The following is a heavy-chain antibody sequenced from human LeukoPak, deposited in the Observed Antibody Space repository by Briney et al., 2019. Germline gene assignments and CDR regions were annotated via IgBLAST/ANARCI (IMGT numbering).Heavy chain of an antibody. J-gene: IGHJ4*02. CDR3: ARAAPSGYGDY. Sequence: GGSLRLSCAASGFTVSSNYMSWVRQAPGKGLEWVSVIYSGGSTYYADSVKGRFTISRDNSKNTLYLQMNSPRAEDTAVYYCARAAPSGYGDYWGQGTLVTVSS. V-gene: IGHV3-53*01. D-gene: IGHD5-12*01. CDR1: GFTVSSNY. CDR2: IYSGGST.